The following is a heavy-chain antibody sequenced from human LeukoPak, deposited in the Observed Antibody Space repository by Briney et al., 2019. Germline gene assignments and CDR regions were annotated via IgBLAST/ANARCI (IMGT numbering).Heavy chain of an antibody. D-gene: IGHD1-26*01. V-gene: IGHV3-23*01. J-gene: IGHJ4*02. CDR2: ISGSGAST. CDR1: GFIVSGDF. CDR3: AKDVGKWESLHFFDY. Sequence: GGSLRLSCAASGFIVSGDFMSWVRQAPGKGLEWISGISGSGASTYYADSVKGRFTISRDDSRNTLYLQMNSLRGDDTAVYYCAKDVGKWESLHFFDYWGQGTLVTVSS.